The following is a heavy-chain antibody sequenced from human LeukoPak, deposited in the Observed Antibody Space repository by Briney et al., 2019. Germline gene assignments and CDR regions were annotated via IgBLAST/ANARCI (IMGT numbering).Heavy chain of an antibody. D-gene: IGHD2-15*01. Sequence: SETLSLTCTVSGGSISSYYWSWIRQPPGKGLEWIGYIYYSGSTNYNPSLKSRVTISVDTAKNQFSLKLSSVTAADTAVYYCARVRRGCSGGSCYLFDYWGQGTLVTVSS. CDR3: ARVRRGCSGGSCYLFDY. J-gene: IGHJ4*02. CDR1: GGSISSYY. V-gene: IGHV4-59*01. CDR2: IYYSGST.